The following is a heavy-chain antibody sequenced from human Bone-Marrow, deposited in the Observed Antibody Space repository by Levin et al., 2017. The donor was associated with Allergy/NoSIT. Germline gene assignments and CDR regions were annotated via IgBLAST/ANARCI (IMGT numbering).Heavy chain of an antibody. J-gene: IGHJ4*02. D-gene: IGHD3-10*01. CDR2: ISNDGSKN. Sequence: GESLKISCAAPGFTFRTYGMFWVRQAPGKGLEWLAGISNDGSKNYYAGSVKGRFTISRDNSKSTLYLQMNSLRAEDTAVYYCALTFTGGGSGNFPSYFDRWGQGTLVTVSS. V-gene: IGHV3-30*03. CDR1: GFTFRTYG. CDR3: ALTFTGGGSGNFPSYFDR.